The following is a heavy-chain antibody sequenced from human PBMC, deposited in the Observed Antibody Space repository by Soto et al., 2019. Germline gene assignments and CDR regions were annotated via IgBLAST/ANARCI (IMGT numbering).Heavy chain of an antibody. V-gene: IGHV3-74*01. D-gene: IGHD3-10*01. J-gene: IGHJ4*02. CDR3: ADSWLPTSY. CDR1: GFSFSHYW. Sequence: GGSRRRSCPASGFSFSHYWMHWVRQAPGKGLVWVSRISPDGRTTTYADSVKGRFTISRDNAKSTLYLQMNSLTVEDGAVYYCADSWLPTSYWGPGTLVTVSS. CDR2: ISPDGRTT.